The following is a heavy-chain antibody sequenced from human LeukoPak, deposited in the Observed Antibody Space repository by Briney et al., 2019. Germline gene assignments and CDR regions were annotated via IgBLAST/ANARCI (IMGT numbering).Heavy chain of an antibody. Sequence: GGSLRLSCAASGFTFSSYEMNWVSQAPGKGLEWVSYISSSGNTIYYADSVKGRFTISRDNAKNSLCLQMNSLRAEDTALYYCARGLGPDYWGQGTLVTVSS. CDR3: ARGLGPDY. CDR2: ISSSGNTI. D-gene: IGHD3-9*01. V-gene: IGHV3-48*03. J-gene: IGHJ4*02. CDR1: GFTFSSYE.